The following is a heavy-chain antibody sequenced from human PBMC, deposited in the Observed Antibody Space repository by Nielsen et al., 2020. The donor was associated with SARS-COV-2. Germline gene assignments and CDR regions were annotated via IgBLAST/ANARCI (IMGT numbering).Heavy chain of an antibody. CDR3: AKEHLVDRALIMYYFDS. CDR1: GFTFSSYG. Sequence: GESLKISCVASGFTFSSYGIHWVRQAPGKGLDWVAVMSYDGSLKFYADSVKGRFTISRDNSKNTLYLQMNSLRAEDTAVYFCAKEHLVDRALIMYYFDSWGQGTLVTVSS. D-gene: IGHD3-16*01. CDR2: MSYDGSLK. V-gene: IGHV3-30*18. J-gene: IGHJ4*02.